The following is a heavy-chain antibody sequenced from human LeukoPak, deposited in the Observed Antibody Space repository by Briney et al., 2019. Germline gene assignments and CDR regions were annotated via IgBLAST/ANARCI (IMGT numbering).Heavy chain of an antibody. D-gene: IGHD6-13*01. CDR2: TYTSGIS. CDR1: GGSISSGSYY. CDR3: ARNGQLVQIDY. J-gene: IGHJ4*02. Sequence: SQTLSLTCTVSGGSISSGSYYWSWIRQPAGKGLEWIGRTYTSGISNYNPSLKSRVTISVDTSKNQFSLKLSSVTAADTAVYYCARNGQLVQIDYWGQGTLVTVSS. V-gene: IGHV4-61*02.